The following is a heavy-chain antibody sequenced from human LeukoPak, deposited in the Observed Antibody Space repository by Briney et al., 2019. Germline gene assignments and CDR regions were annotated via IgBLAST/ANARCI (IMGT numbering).Heavy chain of an antibody. D-gene: IGHD6-25*01. Sequence: GGSLRLSCAASGFTFSSYGMHWVRQAPGKGLEWVAVISYDGSNKYYADSVKGRFTISRDNSKNTLYLQMNSLRAEDTAVYYCAKFERGAAVPAFDIWGQGTMVTVSS. CDR1: GFTFSSYG. CDR2: ISYDGSNK. J-gene: IGHJ3*02. V-gene: IGHV3-30*18. CDR3: AKFERGAAVPAFDI.